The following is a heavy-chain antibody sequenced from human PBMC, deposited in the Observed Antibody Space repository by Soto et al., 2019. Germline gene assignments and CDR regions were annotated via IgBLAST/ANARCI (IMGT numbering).Heavy chain of an antibody. CDR1: GFTFSSYG. CDR2: ISYDGNNK. CDR3: AKDDGYCISGGCHPGGY. V-gene: IGHV3-30*18. J-gene: IGHJ4*02. D-gene: IGHD2-15*01. Sequence: QVQLVESGGGVVQPGRSLRLSCAASGFTFSSYGMHWVRQAPGKGLEWVAVISYDGNNKYYADSAKGRFTISRDTSKNTVYLQMNSLRAEDTAVYYCAKDDGYCISGGCHPGGYWGQGTLVTVSS.